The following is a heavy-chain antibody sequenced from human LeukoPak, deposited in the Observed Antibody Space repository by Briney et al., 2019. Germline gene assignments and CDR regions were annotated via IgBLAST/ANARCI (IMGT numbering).Heavy chain of an antibody. CDR1: GGSISSSNW. CDR3: ARVGLTRSGWYPGVLDY. Sequence: PSGTLSLTCAVSGGSISSSNWWSWGRQPPGKGLECIGEFYHSGSTNYNPSLKRRVTLSVHKYKNHFSLKLSSVTAADSTVFECARVGLTRSGWYPGVLDYWGEGAMVTVSS. V-gene: IGHV4-4*02. CDR2: FYHSGST. D-gene: IGHD6-19*01. J-gene: IGHJ4*02.